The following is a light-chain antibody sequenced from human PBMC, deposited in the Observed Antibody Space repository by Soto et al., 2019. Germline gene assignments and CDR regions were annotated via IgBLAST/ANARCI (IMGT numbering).Light chain of an antibody. CDR1: ESITSY. J-gene: IGKJ1*01. V-gene: IGKV1-39*01. CDR3: QQSYGTPTT. Sequence: DIQMTQSPPSLSASVGDRVTITCRASESITSYLNWYQQKPGKAPQLLIYAASSLQSGVPSRFSGSGSGTEFTLTISSLQPEDFATYYCQQSYGTPTTFGQGTKVDIK. CDR2: AAS.